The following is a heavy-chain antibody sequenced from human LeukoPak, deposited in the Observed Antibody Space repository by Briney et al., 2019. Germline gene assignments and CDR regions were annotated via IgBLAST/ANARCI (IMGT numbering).Heavy chain of an antibody. Sequence: PGGSLRLSCAASGFTFCSYGMHWVRQAPGKGLEWVAVISYDGSNKYYADSVKGRFTISRDNSKNTLYLLMNSLRAEDTAVYYCARTPSGYFDYWGQGTLVTVSS. CDR1: GFTFCSYG. J-gene: IGHJ4*02. V-gene: IGHV3-30*03. CDR3: ARTPSGYFDY. CDR2: ISYDGSNK. D-gene: IGHD3-10*01.